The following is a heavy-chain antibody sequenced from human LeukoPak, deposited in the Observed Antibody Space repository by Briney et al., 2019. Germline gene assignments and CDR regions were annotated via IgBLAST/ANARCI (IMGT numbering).Heavy chain of an antibody. V-gene: IGHV4-34*01. Sequence: SETLSLTCAVYGGSFSGYYWSWIRQPPGKGLEWIGEINHSGSTNYNPSLKSRVTISVDTSKNQFSLELSSVTAADTAVYYCARGRGYCSGGSCSRPPSYYYYYMDVWGKGTTVTVSS. J-gene: IGHJ6*03. D-gene: IGHD2-15*01. CDR3: ARGRGYCSGGSCSRPPSYYYYYMDV. CDR1: GGSFSGYY. CDR2: INHSGST.